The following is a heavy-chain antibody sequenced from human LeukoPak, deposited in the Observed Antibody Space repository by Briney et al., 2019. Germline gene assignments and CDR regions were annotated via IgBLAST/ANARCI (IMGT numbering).Heavy chain of an antibody. CDR2: IYYSGST. D-gene: IGHD6-19*01. CDR1: GGSISSSSYY. V-gene: IGHV4-39*07. Sequence: PSETLSLTCTVSGGSISSSSYYWGWIRQPPGKGLEWIGSIYYSGSTYYNPSLKSRVTMSVDTSKNQFSLKLSSVTAADTAVYYCARMWLGWYFDLWGRGTLVTVSS. CDR3: ARMWLGWYFDL. J-gene: IGHJ2*01.